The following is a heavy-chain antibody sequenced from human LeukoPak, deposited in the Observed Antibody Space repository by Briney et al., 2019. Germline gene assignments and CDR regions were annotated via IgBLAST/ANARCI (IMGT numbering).Heavy chain of an antibody. J-gene: IGHJ4*02. Sequence: PSETLSLTCTVSGGSISSYYWSWIRQPPGKGLEWIGYIYYSGSTNYNPSLKSRVTISVDTSKNQFSLKLSSVTAADTAVYYCARRGVRGVIIVFFDYWGQGTLVTVSS. D-gene: IGHD3-10*01. CDR1: GGSISSYY. CDR2: IYYSGST. CDR3: ARRGVRGVIIVFFDY. V-gene: IGHV4-59*12.